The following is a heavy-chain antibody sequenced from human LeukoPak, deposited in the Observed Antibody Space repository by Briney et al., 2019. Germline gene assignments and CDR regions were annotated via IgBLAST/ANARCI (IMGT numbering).Heavy chain of an antibody. Sequence: SETLSLTCTVSGYSLSSGYYWGWIRQPPGTGLEWIGEINHSGSTNYNPSPKSRVTISVDTSKNQFSLKLSSVTAADTAVYYCARGYSITHDYYYYMGVWGKGTTVTVSS. V-gene: IGHV4-38-2*02. D-gene: IGHD6-13*01. J-gene: IGHJ6*03. CDR2: INHSGST. CDR1: GYSLSSGYY. CDR3: ARGYSITHDYYYYMGV.